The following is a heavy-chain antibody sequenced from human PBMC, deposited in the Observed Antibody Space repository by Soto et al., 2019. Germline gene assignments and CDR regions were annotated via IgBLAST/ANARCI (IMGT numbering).Heavy chain of an antibody. D-gene: IGHD3-10*01. CDR2: FDPEGGEA. CDR1: GHTLTEIF. Sequence: VSVKGSCKISGHTLTEIFIHWVRQAPGKGLEWMGGFDPEGGEAIYAQKWHGRVTVTEDTVTDTAYMELSSVTAADTAVYYGARDLYGPGSYTYWGQGTLAPGSS. CDR3: ARDLYGPGSYTY. V-gene: IGHV1-24*01. J-gene: IGHJ4*02.